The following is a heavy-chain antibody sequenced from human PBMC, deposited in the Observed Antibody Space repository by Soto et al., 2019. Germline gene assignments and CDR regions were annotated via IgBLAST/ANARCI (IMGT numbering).Heavy chain of an antibody. CDR3: ARSYPNTLFGMVPSRGLDV. CDR1: GDSVTSDSYF. Sequence: KTSETLSLTCTVSGDSVTSDSYFWSWIRQPPGKGLEWTGYIYYTGSTNFNPSLKNRVIISVDTSKNQFSLKLSSVTAADTAVYYCARSYPNTLFGMVPSRGLDVWGQWTTVTVSS. V-gene: IGHV4-61*01. D-gene: IGHD3-3*01. CDR2: IYYTGST. J-gene: IGHJ6*02.